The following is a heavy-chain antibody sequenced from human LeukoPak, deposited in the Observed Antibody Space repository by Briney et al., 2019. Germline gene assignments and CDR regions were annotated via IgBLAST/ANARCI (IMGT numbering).Heavy chain of an antibody. CDR2: INAGSGNT. D-gene: IGHD5-12*01. Sequence: ASVKVSCKASGYTFTSYGIHWVRQAPGQRLEWMGWINAGSGNTKYSQKFQGRVTITRDTSASTAYMELSSLRSDDTAVYYCARDSPYLVGAIRDYWGQGTLVTVSS. J-gene: IGHJ4*02. CDR1: GYTFTSYG. V-gene: IGHV1-3*01. CDR3: ARDSPYLVGAIRDY.